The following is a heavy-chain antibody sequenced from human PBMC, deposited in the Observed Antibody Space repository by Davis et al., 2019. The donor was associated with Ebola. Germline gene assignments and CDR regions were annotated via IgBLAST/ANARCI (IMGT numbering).Heavy chain of an antibody. CDR1: GFTFSSYS. V-gene: IGHV3-21*01. J-gene: IGHJ4*02. CDR3: ARVVRGWVRGLDY. D-gene: IGHD6-19*01. CDR2: ISSSSSYI. Sequence: GESLKTSCAASGFTFSSYSMNWVRQAPGKGLEWVSSISSSSSYIYYADSVKGRFTISRDNAKNSLYLQMNSLRAEDTAVYYCARVVRGWVRGLDYWGQGTLVTVSS.